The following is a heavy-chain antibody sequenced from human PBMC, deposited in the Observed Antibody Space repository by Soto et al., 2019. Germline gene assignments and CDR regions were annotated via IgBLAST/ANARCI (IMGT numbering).Heavy chain of an antibody. CDR2: INHSGST. D-gene: IGHD3-10*01. CDR1: GGSLSGYY. Sequence: SETLSLTCAVYGGSLSGYYWSWIRQPPGKGLEWIGEINHSGSTNYNPSLKSRVTISVDTSKNQFSLKLSSVTAADTAVYYCASRYNYYGSLEDYWGQGTLVTVSS. J-gene: IGHJ4*02. V-gene: IGHV4-34*01. CDR3: ASRYNYYGSLEDY.